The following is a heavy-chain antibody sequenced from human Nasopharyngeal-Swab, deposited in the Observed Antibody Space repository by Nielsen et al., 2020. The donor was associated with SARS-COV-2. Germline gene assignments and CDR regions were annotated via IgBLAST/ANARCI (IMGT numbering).Heavy chain of an antibody. Sequence: GSLKISCAASGFTVSSNYMSWVRQAPGKGLEWVSVIYSGGSTYYADSVKGRFTISRDNSKNTLYLQMNSLRAEDTAVYYCARGGGVGYDFDYWGQGTLVTVSS. D-gene: IGHD3-16*01. CDR2: IYSGGST. J-gene: IGHJ4*02. V-gene: IGHV3-66*01. CDR1: GFTVSSNY. CDR3: ARGGGVGYDFDY.